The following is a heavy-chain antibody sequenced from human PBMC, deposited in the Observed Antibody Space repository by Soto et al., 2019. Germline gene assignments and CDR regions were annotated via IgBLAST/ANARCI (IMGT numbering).Heavy chain of an antibody. V-gene: IGHV3-23*01. J-gene: IGHJ4*02. CDR1: GFTFSSYA. CDR2: ISGSGGST. CDR3: AKDLPASEPYSGSYGGEFDY. D-gene: IGHD1-26*01. Sequence: GGSLRLSCAASGFTFSSYAMSWVRQAPGKGLEWVSAISGSGGSTYYADSVKGRFTNSRDNSKNTLYLQMNSLRAEDTAVYYCAKDLPASEPYSGSYGGEFDYWGQGTLVTVSS.